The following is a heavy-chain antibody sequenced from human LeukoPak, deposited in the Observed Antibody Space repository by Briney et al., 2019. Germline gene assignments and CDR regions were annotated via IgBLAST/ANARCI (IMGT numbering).Heavy chain of an antibody. CDR3: ARGAAAGTLGWFDP. CDR2: ISSSSSYI. CDR1: GFTFSSYS. D-gene: IGHD6-13*01. V-gene: IGHV3-21*01. Sequence: GGSLRLSCAASGFTFSSYSMNWVRQAPGKGLEWVSSISSSSSYIYYADSVKGRFTISRDNAKNSLYPQMNSLRAEDTAVYYCARGAAAGTLGWFDPWGQGTLVTVSS. J-gene: IGHJ5*02.